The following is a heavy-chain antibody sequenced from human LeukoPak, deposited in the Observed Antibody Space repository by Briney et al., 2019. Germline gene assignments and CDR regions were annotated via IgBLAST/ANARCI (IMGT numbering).Heavy chain of an antibody. Sequence: SETLSLTCTVSGGSISGYYWSWIRQPAGKRLEWIGRIYTSGSTNYNPSLKSRVTMSVDTSKNQFSLKLSSVTAADTAVYYCARDSNYYDSSGYYLDYWGQGTLVTVSS. CDR3: ARDSNYYDSSGYYLDY. J-gene: IGHJ4*02. V-gene: IGHV4-4*07. CDR1: GGSISGYY. CDR2: IYTSGST. D-gene: IGHD3-22*01.